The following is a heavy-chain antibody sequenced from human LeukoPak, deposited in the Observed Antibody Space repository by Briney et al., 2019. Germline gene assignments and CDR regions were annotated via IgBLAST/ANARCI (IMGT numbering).Heavy chain of an antibody. Sequence: SETLSLTCTVSGGSISSGGYYWSWIRQPPGKGLEWIGYIYHSGSTYYNPSLKSRVTISVDRSKNQFSLKLSSVTAADTAVYYCARVRDADYDSSGYPYYYYYMDVWGKGTTVTVSS. D-gene: IGHD3-22*01. CDR1: GGSISSGGYY. J-gene: IGHJ6*03. CDR2: IYHSGST. CDR3: ARVRDADYDSSGYPYYYYYMDV. V-gene: IGHV4-30-2*01.